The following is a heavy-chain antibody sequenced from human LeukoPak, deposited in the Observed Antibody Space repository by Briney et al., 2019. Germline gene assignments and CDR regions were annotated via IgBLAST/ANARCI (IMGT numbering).Heavy chain of an antibody. CDR2: ISAYNDNT. CDR1: GYTFTSYG. D-gene: IGHD3-22*01. V-gene: IGHV1-18*01. CDR3: ARTTEYYYDSSVHHDALDI. Sequence: ASVKVSCKASGYTFTSYGISWVRQAPGQGLEWMGWISAYNDNTNYAQKFQGRVTMTTDISTSTAYMELRSLRSDDTAVSYCARTTEYYYDSSVHHDALDIWGQGTMVTVSS. J-gene: IGHJ3*02.